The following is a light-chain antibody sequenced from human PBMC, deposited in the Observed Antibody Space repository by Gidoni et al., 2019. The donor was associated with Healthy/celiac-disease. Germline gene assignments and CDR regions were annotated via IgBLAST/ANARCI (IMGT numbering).Light chain of an antibody. CDR2: AAS. CDR3: QQSYSTRFT. CDR1: QSISSY. Sequence: DIQVTQSTSSPAASVGDRVTITCRASQSISSYLNWYQQKPGKAPNLLIYAASSLQSGVPSRFSGSGSVTDFTLTISSLQHEDFATYYCQQSYSTRFTFXPXTKVEIK. J-gene: IGKJ3*01. V-gene: IGKV1-39*01.